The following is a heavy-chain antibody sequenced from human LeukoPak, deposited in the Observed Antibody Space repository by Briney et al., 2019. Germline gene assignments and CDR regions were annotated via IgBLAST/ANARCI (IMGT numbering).Heavy chain of an antibody. CDR2: MNPNSGNT. V-gene: IGHV1-8*01. CDR3: ARDGYSSGWYWFDP. D-gene: IGHD6-19*01. J-gene: IGHJ5*02. Sequence: ASVKVSCKASGYTFTSYDINWVRQATGQGLEWMGWMNPNSGNTGYAQKFQGRVTITRNTSISTAYMELSSLRSDDTAVYYCARDGYSSGWYWFDPWGQGTLVTVSS. CDR1: GYTFTSYD.